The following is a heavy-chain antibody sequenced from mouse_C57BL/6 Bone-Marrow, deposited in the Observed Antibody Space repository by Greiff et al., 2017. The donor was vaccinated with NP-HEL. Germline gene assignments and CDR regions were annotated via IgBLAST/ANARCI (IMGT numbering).Heavy chain of an antibody. J-gene: IGHJ3*01. V-gene: IGHV1-42*01. D-gene: IGHD2-5*01. CDR3: ARSYSNYGAWFAY. CDR1: GYSFTGYY. CDR2: INPSTGGT. Sequence: EVQLQQSGPELVKPGASVKISCKASGYSFTGYYMNWVKQSPEKSLEWIGEINPSTGGTTYNQKFKAKATLTVDKSSSTAYMQLKSLTSEDSAVYYCARSYSNYGAWFAYWGQGTLVTVSA.